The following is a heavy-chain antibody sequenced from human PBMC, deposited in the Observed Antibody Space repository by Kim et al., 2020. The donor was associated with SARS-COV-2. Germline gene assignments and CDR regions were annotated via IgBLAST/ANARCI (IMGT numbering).Heavy chain of an antibody. Sequence: GSGGNTDYAASVKGRFTISRDNSKNTLYLQMNGLRAEDTAVYYGAEYFAHGGRGTLVTVSS. CDR3: AEYFAH. J-gene: IGHJ4*02. CDR2: GSGGNT. V-gene: IGHV3-23*01.